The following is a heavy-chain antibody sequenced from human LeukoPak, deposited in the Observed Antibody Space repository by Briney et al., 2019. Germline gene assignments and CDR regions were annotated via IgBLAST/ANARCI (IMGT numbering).Heavy chain of an antibody. D-gene: IGHD3-10*01. CDR2: INPNSGGT. Sequence: EASVKVSCKASGYTFTGYYMHWVRQAPGQGLEWMGWINPNSGGTNYAQKFQGRVTMTRDTSISTAYMELSRLRSDDTAVYYCARGGLYYGSGNDYMDVWGKGTTVTVSS. CDR3: ARGGLYYGSGNDYMDV. CDR1: GYTFTGYY. V-gene: IGHV1-2*02. J-gene: IGHJ6*03.